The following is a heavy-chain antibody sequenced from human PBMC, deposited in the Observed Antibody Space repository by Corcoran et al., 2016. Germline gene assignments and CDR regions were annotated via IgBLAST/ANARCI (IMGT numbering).Heavy chain of an antibody. CDR2: IIPIFGTA. CDR3: ARGPRSTICGVDRWGRDV. V-gene: IGHV1-69*01. J-gene: IGHJ6*02. D-gene: IGHD3-3*01. Sequence: QVQLVQSGAEVKKPGSSVKVSCKASGGTFSSYAISWVRQAPGQGLEWMGGIIPIFGTANYAQTFQGRVTITADESTSTVYMELSSMRSEDTAMYYCARGPRSTICGVDRWGRDVWGQGTTVTGSS. CDR1: GGTFSSYA.